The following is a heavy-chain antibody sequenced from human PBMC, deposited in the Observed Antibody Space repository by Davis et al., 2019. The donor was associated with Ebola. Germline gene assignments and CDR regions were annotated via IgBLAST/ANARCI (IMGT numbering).Heavy chain of an antibody. CDR1: GSTIDDHA. CDR3: TKRLGRDHYGMDV. Sequence: PGGSLRLSCAASGSTIDDHAMHWVRQAPGKGLEWVSGISWNSGAIAYADSVKGRFTISRDNAKNSLYLQMNSLRTEDTALYYCTKRLGRDHYGMDVWGKGTTVTVSS. V-gene: IGHV3-9*01. D-gene: IGHD7-27*01. CDR2: ISWNSGAI. J-gene: IGHJ6*04.